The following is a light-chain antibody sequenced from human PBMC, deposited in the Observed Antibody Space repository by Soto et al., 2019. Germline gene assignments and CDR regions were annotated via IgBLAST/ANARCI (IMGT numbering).Light chain of an antibody. CDR2: DAS. J-gene: IGKJ2*01. Sequence: IVLTQSPATLSLSPGERATLSCGATVNIVNNYLAWYQHKPGLAPRRLIYDASRRATGTPARFSGSGAGAVFTITISKLEPEAFAVYYCQQYGSYPYIFVQGTKLVIK. CDR1: VNIVNNY. CDR3: QQYGSYPYI. V-gene: IGKV3D-20*01.